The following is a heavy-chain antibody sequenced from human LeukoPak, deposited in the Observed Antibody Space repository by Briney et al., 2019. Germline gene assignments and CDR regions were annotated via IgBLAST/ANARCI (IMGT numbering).Heavy chain of an antibody. CDR3: ARQTYYYGSGAPPPDDY. Sequence: SETLSLTCTVSGGSISSSSYYWGWIRQPPGKGLEWIGSTYYSGSTYYNPSLKSRITISVDTSKNQFSLKLSSVTAADTAVYYCARQTYYYGSGAPPPDDYWGQGTLVTVSS. CDR1: GGSISSSSYY. D-gene: IGHD3-10*01. V-gene: IGHV4-39*01. CDR2: TYYSGST. J-gene: IGHJ4*02.